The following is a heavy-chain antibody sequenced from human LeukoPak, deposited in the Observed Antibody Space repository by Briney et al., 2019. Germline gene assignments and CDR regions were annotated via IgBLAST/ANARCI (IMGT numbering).Heavy chain of an antibody. CDR1: GLTFHDYA. D-gene: IGHD2-21*01. CDR2: IVGDSSKT. J-gene: IGHJ6*03. Sequence: PGGSQRLSCAISGLTFHDYAMTWVRQAPGKGLEWVSTIVGDSSKTYYADSVKGRFTISRDNSNYMLFLHVNSLRAEDTAIYYCAKQPYNYYYLDVWGKGTTVTVSS. V-gene: IGHV3-23*01. CDR3: AKQPYNYYYLDV.